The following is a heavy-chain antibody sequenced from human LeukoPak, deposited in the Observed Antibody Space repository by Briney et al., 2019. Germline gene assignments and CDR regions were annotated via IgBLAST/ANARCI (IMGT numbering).Heavy chain of an antibody. J-gene: IGHJ4*02. V-gene: IGHV4-59*01. CDR3: TRGQKYISGYTVTELGSGYFDY. CDR1: GGSISIYY. CDR2: IFYRGRT. D-gene: IGHD3-9*01. Sequence: SETLSLTRRDPGGSISIYYWCSIWQPPGKGLEWSGHIFYRGRTSYNLSPKSRVTISVDTSKNHFSLTLSSVTAADTAVYYCTRGQKYISGYTVTELGSGYFDYWGQGTLVTVSS.